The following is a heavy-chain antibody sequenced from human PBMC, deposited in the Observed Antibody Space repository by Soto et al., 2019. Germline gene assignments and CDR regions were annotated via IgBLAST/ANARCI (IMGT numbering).Heavy chain of an antibody. CDR3: ARGAAYYDILTGYRAFDI. CDR2: INHSGST. J-gene: IGHJ3*02. Sequence: LETLSLTCAVYGRSFSGYYWSWIRQPPGKGLEWIGEINHSGSTNYNPSLKSRVTISVDTSKNQFSLKLSSVTAADTAVYYCARGAAYYDILTGYRAFDIWGQGTMVT. V-gene: IGHV4-34*01. D-gene: IGHD3-9*01. CDR1: GRSFSGYY.